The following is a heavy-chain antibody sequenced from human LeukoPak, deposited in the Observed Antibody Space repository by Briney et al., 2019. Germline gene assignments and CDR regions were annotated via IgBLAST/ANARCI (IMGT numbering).Heavy chain of an antibody. CDR3: ARANRRRSRNFFDP. CDR1: GGSFTAYY. D-gene: IGHD2/OR15-2a*01. J-gene: IGHJ5*02. Sequence: SETLSLTCAVSGGSFTAYYWNWIRQPPGKGLEWIGEISHSGTTNSNPSLKSRVTISVDTSKNQFSLKLSSVTAADTAVYYCARANRRRSRNFFDPWGQGTLVTVSS. V-gene: IGHV4-34*01. CDR2: ISHSGTT.